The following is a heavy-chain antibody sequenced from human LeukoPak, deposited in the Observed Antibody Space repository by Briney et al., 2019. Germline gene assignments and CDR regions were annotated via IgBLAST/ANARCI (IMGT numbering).Heavy chain of an antibody. J-gene: IGHJ4*02. CDR1: GFTFSSYA. V-gene: IGHV3-30-3*01. CDR3: ARELRGPAAFDY. CDR2: ISYDGSNK. D-gene: IGHD2-2*01. Sequence: GGSLRLSCAASGFTFSSYAMHWVRQAPGKGLEWVAVISYDGSNKYYADSVKGRFTISRDNSKNTLYLQMNSLRAEDTAVYYCARELRGPAAFDYWGQGTLVTVSS.